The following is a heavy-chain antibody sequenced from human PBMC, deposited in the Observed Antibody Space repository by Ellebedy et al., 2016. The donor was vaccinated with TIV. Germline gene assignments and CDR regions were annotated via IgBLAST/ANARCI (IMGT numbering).Heavy chain of an antibody. Sequence: ASVKVSCKASGFTFTSSAVQWVRQARGQRLEWIGWIVVGSGNTNYAQKFQERVTITRDMSTSTAYMELSSLRSEDTAVYYCAADPFSQLERVPDAFDIWGQGTMVTVAS. D-gene: IGHD1-1*01. V-gene: IGHV1-58*01. CDR2: IVVGSGNT. J-gene: IGHJ3*02. CDR1: GFTFTSSA. CDR3: AADPFSQLERVPDAFDI.